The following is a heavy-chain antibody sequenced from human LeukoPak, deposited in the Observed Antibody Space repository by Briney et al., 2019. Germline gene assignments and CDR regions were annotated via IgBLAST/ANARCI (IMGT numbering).Heavy chain of an antibody. V-gene: IGHV3-7*01. D-gene: IGHD2-15*01. CDR3: ARSGVYCSGGSCYSGKLWFDP. CDR2: IMQDGSEQ. Sequence: GGSLRLSCTASGFTFSNYWMTWVRQAPGKGLEWVANIMQDGSEQYYVDSVKGRFTVSRDNAKNSLYLQMNSLRAEDTAVYHCARSGVYCSGGSCYSGKLWFDPWGQGTLVTVSS. J-gene: IGHJ5*02. CDR1: GFTFSNYW.